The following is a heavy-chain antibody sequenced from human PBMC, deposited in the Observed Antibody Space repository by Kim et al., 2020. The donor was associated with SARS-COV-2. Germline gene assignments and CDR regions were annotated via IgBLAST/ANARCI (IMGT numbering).Heavy chain of an antibody. J-gene: IGHJ4*02. V-gene: IGHV3-21*01. CDR3: ARDAGELWFGESRADY. D-gene: IGHD3-10*01. Sequence: VKGRFTISRDNAKNSLYLQMNSLRAEDTAVYYCARDAGELWFGESRADYWGQGTLVTVSS.